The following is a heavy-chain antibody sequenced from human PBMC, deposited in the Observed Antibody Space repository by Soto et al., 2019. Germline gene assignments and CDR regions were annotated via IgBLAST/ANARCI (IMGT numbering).Heavy chain of an antibody. J-gene: IGHJ4*02. Sequence: GGSLRLSCAASGFTFSSYEMNWVRQAPGKGLEWVSYISSSGSTIYYADSVKGRFTISRDNAKNSLYLQMNSLRAEDTAVYYCARGLGVVVITHFDYWGQGTLVTVSS. CDR3: ARGLGVVVITHFDY. D-gene: IGHD3-22*01. V-gene: IGHV3-48*03. CDR2: ISSSGSTI. CDR1: GFTFSSYE.